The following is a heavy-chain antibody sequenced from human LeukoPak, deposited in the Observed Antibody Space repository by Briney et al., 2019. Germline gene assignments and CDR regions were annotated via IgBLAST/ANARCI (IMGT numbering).Heavy chain of an antibody. J-gene: IGHJ4*02. CDR1: GGSVSSGSYD. CDR2: IYYSGST. D-gene: IGHD2-2*01. CDR3: ARSHCSSTSCPDYFDY. Sequence: SETLSLTCTVSGGSVSSGSYDWGWLRQPPGKGLEWIGYIYYSGSTNYNPSLKSRVTISVDTSKNQFSLKLSSVTAADTAVYYCARSHCSSTSCPDYFDYWGQGTLVTVSS. V-gene: IGHV4-61*01.